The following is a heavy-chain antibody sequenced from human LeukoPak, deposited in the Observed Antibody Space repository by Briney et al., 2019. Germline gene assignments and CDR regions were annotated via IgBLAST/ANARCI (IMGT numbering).Heavy chain of an antibody. CDR1: GGSFSGYY. J-gene: IGHJ4*02. Sequence: SETLSLTCAVYGGSFSGYYWSRIRQPPGKGLEWIGEINHSGSTNYNPSLKRRVTISVDTSKNQFSLKLSSVTAADTAVYYCATIAAAGTDFDYWGQGTLVTVSS. CDR3: ATIAAAGTDFDY. V-gene: IGHV4-34*01. CDR2: INHSGST. D-gene: IGHD6-13*01.